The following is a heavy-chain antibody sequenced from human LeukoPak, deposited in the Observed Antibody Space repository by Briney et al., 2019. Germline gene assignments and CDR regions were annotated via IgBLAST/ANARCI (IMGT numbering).Heavy chain of an antibody. CDR1: GFTFSSYG. V-gene: IGHV3-30*02. J-gene: IGHJ4*02. CDR2: IRYDGSNK. Sequence: GGSLRLSCAASGFTFSSYGMHWVRQAPGKGLEWVAFIRYDGSNKYYADSVKGRFTISRDNSKNTLYLQMNSLRAEDTAVYYCAKDAIVVVPAAYFDYWGQGTLVTVSS. CDR3: AKDAIVVVPAAYFDY. D-gene: IGHD2-2*01.